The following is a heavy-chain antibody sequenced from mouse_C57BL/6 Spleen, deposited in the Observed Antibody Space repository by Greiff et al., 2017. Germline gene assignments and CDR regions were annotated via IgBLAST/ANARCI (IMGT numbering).Heavy chain of an antibody. CDR3: ATLLNYYGSRYFDY. J-gene: IGHJ2*01. D-gene: IGHD1-1*01. CDR2: IRNKANGYTT. CDR1: GFTFTDYY. V-gene: IGHV7-3*01. Sequence: EVMLVESGGGLVQPGGSLSLSCAASGFTFTDYYMSWVRQPPGKALEWLGFIRNKANGYTTEYSASVKGRFTISRDNSQSILYLQMNALRAEDSATYYCATLLNYYGSRYFDYWGQGTTLTVSS.